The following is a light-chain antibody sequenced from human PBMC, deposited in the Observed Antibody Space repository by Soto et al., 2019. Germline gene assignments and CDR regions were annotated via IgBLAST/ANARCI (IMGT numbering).Light chain of an antibody. V-gene: IGKV3-15*01. CDR2: AAS. CDR1: QSVSSS. J-gene: IGKJ1*01. CDR3: QQYNNWPQT. Sequence: EIVMTQSPATLSVSPGERATLSCRASQSVSSSLAWYQQKPGQAPRLLIYAASTRATGIPARFSGSGSGTAFTLIISSLQSEDFAVYYCQQYNNWPQTFGQGTKVEIK.